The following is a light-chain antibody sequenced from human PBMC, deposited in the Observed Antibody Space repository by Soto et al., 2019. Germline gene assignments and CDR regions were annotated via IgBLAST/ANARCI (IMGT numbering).Light chain of an antibody. V-gene: IGKV1-5*03. J-gene: IGKJ1*01. CDR1: QSISSW. Sequence: DIQMTQSPSTLSASVGDRVTITCRASQSISSWLAWYQQKPGKAPNLLIYKASSLESGVPSRFSGSGSGTEFTLTISSLQPDDLATYYCQHYNSYSWTFGQGTKVDIK. CDR3: QHYNSYSWT. CDR2: KAS.